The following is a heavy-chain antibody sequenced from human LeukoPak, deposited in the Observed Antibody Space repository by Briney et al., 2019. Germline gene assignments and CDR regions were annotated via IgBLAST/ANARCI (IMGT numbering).Heavy chain of an antibody. CDR2: IDVSGGNT. J-gene: IGHJ4*02. CDR3: AKDVYNLVGGMSY. Sequence: PGGSLRLSCAASGFTFSSEAMSWVRQAPGKRLEWVSTIDVSGGNTHYSHPVKGRFTISRDNSKSTLYLQMNSLRAEDTAVYYCAKDVYNLVGGMSYWGQGALVTVSP. V-gene: IGHV3-23*01. D-gene: IGHD3-16*01. CDR1: GFTFSSEA.